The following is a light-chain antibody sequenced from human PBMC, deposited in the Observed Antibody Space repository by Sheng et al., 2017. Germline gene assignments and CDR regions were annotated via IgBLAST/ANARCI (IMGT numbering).Light chain of an antibody. CDR3: QQYGRSPWT. Sequence: EIVLTQSPATLSLSPGERATLSCRASQSVSSSLAWYQQKPGQAPRLLIYDASNRATGIPDRFTGSGSGTDFTLTITRLEPEDFAVYYCQQYGRSPWTFGQGTKVEIK. V-gene: IGKV3-20*01. CDR1: QSVSSS. J-gene: IGKJ1*01. CDR2: DAS.